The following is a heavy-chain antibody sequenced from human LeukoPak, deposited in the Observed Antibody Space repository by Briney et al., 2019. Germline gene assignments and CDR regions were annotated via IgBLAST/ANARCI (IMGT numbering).Heavy chain of an antibody. CDR3: ARSRYDYIWGIDY. CDR1: GFTFDDYA. J-gene: IGHJ4*02. V-gene: IGHV3-9*01. Sequence: GGSLRLSCAASGFTFDDYAMHWVRQAPGKGLEWVSGISWNSGGIVYADSVKGRFTISRDNAKNTLYLQMNSLRDEDTAVFYCARSRYDYIWGIDYWGQGTLVTISS. CDR2: ISWNSGGI. D-gene: IGHD3-16*01.